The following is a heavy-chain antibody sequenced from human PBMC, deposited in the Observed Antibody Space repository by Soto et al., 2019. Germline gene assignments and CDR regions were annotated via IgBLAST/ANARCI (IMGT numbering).Heavy chain of an antibody. D-gene: IGHD6-13*01. CDR3: ARWQQLDIKWFDP. CDR1: GFSFSTYG. V-gene: IGHV3-30*03. CDR2: ISNDGSXK. Sequence: XXSLRLSCAASGFSFSTYGMHWVRQAPGXGLEWVAFISNDGSXKYYADSVKGRXXISRDNSXXTLYMQMNSLRAEDTAVYYCARWQQLDIKWFDPWGQGTLVTSPQ. J-gene: IGHJ5*02.